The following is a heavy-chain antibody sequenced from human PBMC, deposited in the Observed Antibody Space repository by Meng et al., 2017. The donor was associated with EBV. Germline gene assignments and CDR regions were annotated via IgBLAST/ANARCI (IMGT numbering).Heavy chain of an antibody. V-gene: IGHV1-69*12. CDR1: GGTFRSDA. Sequence: QGQWVRLGAEGKKPGSPVKVSCKTSGGTFRSDAISWVRQAPGQGLEWMGGLIPMSDAPHYAQKFQGRVTITADESTSTHYMDLSGLRSEDTAVYYCASESGRGFTPDYWGQGTLVTVSS. CDR3: ASESGRGFTPDY. D-gene: IGHD3-10*01. J-gene: IGHJ4*02. CDR2: LIPMSDAP.